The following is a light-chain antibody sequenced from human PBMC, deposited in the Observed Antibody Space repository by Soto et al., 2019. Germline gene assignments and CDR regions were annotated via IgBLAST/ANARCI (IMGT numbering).Light chain of an antibody. CDR3: QQFNNYPRT. J-gene: IGKJ2*01. Sequence: DLPVTQSPSFLSASVGDRVTITCRASQAISNYLAWYQQIPGRAPKLLIYTASTLHSGVPSRFSGSGSGTEFTLTISSLQPEDFATYYCQQFNNYPRTFGQGTKLEIK. CDR2: TAS. CDR1: QAISNY. V-gene: IGKV1-9*01.